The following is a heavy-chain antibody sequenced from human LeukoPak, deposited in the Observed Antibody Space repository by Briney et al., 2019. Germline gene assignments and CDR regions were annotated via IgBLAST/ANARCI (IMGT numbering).Heavy chain of an antibody. CDR1: GYTFTSYG. J-gene: IGHJ4*02. D-gene: IGHD1-26*01. CDR3: AKTATRYSGSRLSQHFDY. Sequence: ASVKVSCKASGYTFTSYGISWVRQPPGQGCEWMGWISVYNGNTNYAQKLQGRVNMTTDTSTSTAYMELRSLRAEDTALYYCAKTATRYSGSRLSQHFDYWGQGTLVTVSS. CDR2: ISVYNGNT. V-gene: IGHV1-18*01.